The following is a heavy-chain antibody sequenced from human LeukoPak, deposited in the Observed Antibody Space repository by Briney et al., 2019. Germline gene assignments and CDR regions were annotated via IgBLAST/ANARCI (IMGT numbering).Heavy chain of an antibody. Sequence: GGSLRLSCAVSGFTFSRFAMSWVRQSPGTGLEWVAAISYSGADTYYPDSVRGRFTISRDQSKNTLYLQMNTLRAEDTAVYYCAKVVNSGNYYYFDYWGQGTLVTVSS. D-gene: IGHD3-22*01. J-gene: IGHJ4*02. CDR3: AKVVNSGNYYYFDY. CDR2: ISYSGADT. V-gene: IGHV3-23*01. CDR1: GFTFSRFA.